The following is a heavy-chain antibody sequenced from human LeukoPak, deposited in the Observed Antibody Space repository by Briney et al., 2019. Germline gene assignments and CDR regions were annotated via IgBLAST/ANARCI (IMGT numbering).Heavy chain of an antibody. CDR2: ISGSGGST. D-gene: IGHD3-22*01. V-gene: IGHV3-23*01. CDR1: GFTFSSYA. J-gene: IGHJ4*02. CDR3: AKGHGDSSGYYYFDY. Sequence: GRSLRLSCAASGFTFSSYAMSWVRQAPGKGLEWVSAISGSGGSTYYADSVKGRFTISRDNSKNTLYLQMNSLRAEDTAVYYCAKGHGDSSGYYYFDYWGQGTLVTVSS.